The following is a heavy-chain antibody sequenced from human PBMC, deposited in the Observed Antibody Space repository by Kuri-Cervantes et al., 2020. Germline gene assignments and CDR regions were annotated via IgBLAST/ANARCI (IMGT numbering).Heavy chain of an antibody. V-gene: IGHV1-2*02. CDR2: INPNSGGT. CDR3: ARDVSGSYYGDY. D-gene: IGHD1-26*01. Sequence: VSVKVSCKASGYTFTGYYMHWVRQAPGQGLEWMGWINPNSGGTNYAQKFQGRVTMTRDTSISTAYMELSRLRSDDTAVYYCARDVSGSYYGDYWGQGTLVTVSS. J-gene: IGHJ4*02. CDR1: GYTFTGYY.